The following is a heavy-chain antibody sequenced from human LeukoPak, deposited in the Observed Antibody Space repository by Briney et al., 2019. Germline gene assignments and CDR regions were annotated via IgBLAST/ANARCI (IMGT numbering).Heavy chain of an antibody. V-gene: IGHV1-69*13. J-gene: IGHJ4*02. CDR1: GGTFSSYA. Sequence: SVKVSCKASGGTFSSYAISWVRQAPGQGLEWMGGIIPIFGTANYAQKFQGRVTITADESTSTAYMELSSLRSEDTAVYYCARDGEGYNYFDYWGQGTLVTVSS. D-gene: IGHD3-10*01. CDR3: ARDGEGYNYFDY. CDR2: IIPIFGTA.